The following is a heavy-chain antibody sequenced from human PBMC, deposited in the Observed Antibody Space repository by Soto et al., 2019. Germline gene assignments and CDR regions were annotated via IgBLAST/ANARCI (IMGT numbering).Heavy chain of an antibody. CDR3: GAGQFFSDY. CDR1: GFTFSSYG. Sequence: QVQLVESGGGVVPPGRSLRLSCAASGFTFSSYGMHWVRQAPGKGLEWVALISFDGSNTYYADSVKGRFTISRDNSQNTLYLQMHSLRAEDTSLYYCGAGQFFSDYWGQGTLVTVSS. CDR2: ISFDGSNT. D-gene: IGHD6-19*01. J-gene: IGHJ4*02. V-gene: IGHV3-30*03.